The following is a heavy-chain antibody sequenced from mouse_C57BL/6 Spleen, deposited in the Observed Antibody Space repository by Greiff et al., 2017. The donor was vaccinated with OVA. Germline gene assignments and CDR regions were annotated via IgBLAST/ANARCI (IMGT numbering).Heavy chain of an antibody. Sequence: VQLQQPGAELVKPGASVKLSCTASGYTFTSYWMPWVHQRPGRGLEWIGRIGPNSGGTKYTETFKSKATLTVDKPASTAYMQLSSLTSEDSAVNYCGRDWLRLYFDVWGTGTTVTVSS. D-gene: IGHD1-1*01. J-gene: IGHJ1*03. CDR3: GRDWLRLYFDV. CDR2: IGPNSGGT. V-gene: IGHV1-72*01. CDR1: GYTFTSYW.